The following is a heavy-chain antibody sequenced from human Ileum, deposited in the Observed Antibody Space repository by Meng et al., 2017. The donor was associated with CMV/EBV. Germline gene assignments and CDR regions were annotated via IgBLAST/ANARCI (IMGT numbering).Heavy chain of an antibody. CDR1: GFTFRTHA. Sequence: LSCAASGFTFRTHAMHWVRQAPGKGLEWIAVISHDETTKYYADSVKGRFTISRDNFKNTLYLEMNSLRAEDTAVYYCARDDFGGFDHWGQGTLVTVSS. V-gene: IGHV3-30*04. D-gene: IGHD4-23*01. CDR3: ARDDFGGFDH. J-gene: IGHJ4*02. CDR2: ISHDETTK.